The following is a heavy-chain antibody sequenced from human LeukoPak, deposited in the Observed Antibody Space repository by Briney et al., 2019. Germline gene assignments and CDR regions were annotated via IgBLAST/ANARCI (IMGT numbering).Heavy chain of an antibody. V-gene: IGHV1-3*01. CDR1: GYTFTSYA. J-gene: IGHJ5*02. CDR3: ARSGTYSSSWRNWFDP. Sequence: ASVKVSCKASGYTFTSYAMHWVSQAPGQRLEWMGWINAGNGNTKYSQKFQGRVTITRDTSASTAYMELSSLRSEDTAVYYCARSGTYSSSWRNWFDPWGQGTLVTVSS. CDR2: INAGNGNT. D-gene: IGHD6-13*01.